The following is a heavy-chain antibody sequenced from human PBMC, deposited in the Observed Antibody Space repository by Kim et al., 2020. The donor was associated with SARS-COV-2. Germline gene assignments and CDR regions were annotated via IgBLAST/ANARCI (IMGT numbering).Heavy chain of an antibody. CDR3: ARQYYDFWSGYGIQNWFDP. CDR2: IYPGDSDT. V-gene: IGHV5-51*01. D-gene: IGHD3-3*01. CDR1: GYSFTSYW. Sequence: GESLKISCKGSGYSFTSYWIGWVRQMPGKGLEWMGIIYPGDSDTRYSPSFQGQVTISADKSISTAYLQWSSLKASDTAMYYCARQYYDFWSGYGIQNWFDPWGQGTLVTVSS. J-gene: IGHJ5*02.